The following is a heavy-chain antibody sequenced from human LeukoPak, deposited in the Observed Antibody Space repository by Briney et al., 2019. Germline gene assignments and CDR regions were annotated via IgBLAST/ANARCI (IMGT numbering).Heavy chain of an antibody. CDR3: ARSLIRDYYDSSGYHAANYYMDV. CDR2: ISSSSSYI. D-gene: IGHD3-22*01. CDR1: GFTFSDYY. V-gene: IGHV3-11*06. Sequence: GGSLRLSCAASGFTFSDYYMSWIRQAPGKGLEWVSSISSSSSYIYYADSVKGRFTISRDNAKNSLYLQMNSLRAEDTAVYYCARSLIRDYYDSSGYHAANYYMDVWGKGTTVTVSS. J-gene: IGHJ6*03.